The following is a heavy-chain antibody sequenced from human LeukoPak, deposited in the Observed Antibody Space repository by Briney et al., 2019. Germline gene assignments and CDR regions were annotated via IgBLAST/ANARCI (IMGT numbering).Heavy chain of an antibody. Sequence: SETLSLTCIVSGGSISSYYRSWIRQPPGKGLEWMGYIYYSGSTNYNPSLKSRVAISVDTSKNQFSLKLTSVTAADTAVYYCARHDMDVSGGGLDYFDYWGQGTLVTVSS. J-gene: IGHJ4*02. D-gene: IGHD3-9*01. V-gene: IGHV4-59*08. CDR2: IYYSGST. CDR1: GGSISSYY. CDR3: ARHDMDVSGGGLDYFDY.